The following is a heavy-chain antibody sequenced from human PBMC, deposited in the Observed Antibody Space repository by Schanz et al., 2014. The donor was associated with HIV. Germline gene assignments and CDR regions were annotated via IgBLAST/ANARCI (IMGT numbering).Heavy chain of an antibody. CDR2: KSYDGSNK. CDR3: ARDRQPSSYRGLDV. V-gene: IGHV3-30*03. Sequence: QVQLVESGGGVVQPGRSLRLSCAASGFTFSSYGMHWVRQAPGKGLEWGAVKSYDGSNKYYADSVKGRFTISRDSAKNSLYLQMNSLRVDDTAVYYCARDRQPSSYRGLDVWGQGTTVTVSS. D-gene: IGHD6-6*01. J-gene: IGHJ6*02. CDR1: GFTFSSYG.